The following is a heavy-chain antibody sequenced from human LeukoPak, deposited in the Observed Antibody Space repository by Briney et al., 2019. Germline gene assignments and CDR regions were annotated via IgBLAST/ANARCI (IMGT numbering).Heavy chain of an antibody. V-gene: IGHV4-59*11. CDR1: GGSISSHY. J-gene: IGHJ4*02. CDR2: IYYTGTT. D-gene: IGHD6-6*01. Sequence: SETLSLTCSVSGGSISSHYWSWIRQPPGKGLEWIGYIYYTGTTNYKPSLKSRVTISVDTSKNQFSLNLTSVTAADTAVYYCARAYSSSSGRPFDYWGRGTLVTVSS. CDR3: ARAYSSSSGRPFDY.